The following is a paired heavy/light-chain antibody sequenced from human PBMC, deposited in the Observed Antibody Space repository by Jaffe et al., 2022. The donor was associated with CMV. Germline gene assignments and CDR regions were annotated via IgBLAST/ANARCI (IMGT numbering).Heavy chain of an antibody. CDR2: ISSSGSTI. CDR3: ARDDGAAAAPFDY. D-gene: IGHD6-13*01. Sequence: QVQLVESGGGLVKPGGSLRLSCAASGFTFSDYYMSWIRQAPGKGLEWVSYISSSGSTIYYADSVKGRFTISRDNAKNSLYLQMNSLRAEDTAVYYCARDDGAAAAPFDYWGQGTLVTVSS. J-gene: IGHJ4*02. CDR1: GFTFSDYY. V-gene: IGHV3-11*01.
Light chain of an antibody. Sequence: IQLTQSPSSLSASVGDRVTITCRASQGISSYLAWYQQKPGKAPKLLIYAASTLQSGVPSRFSGSGSGTDFTLTISSLQPEDFATYYCQQLNSYPRTFGQGTKVEIK. CDR2: AAS. CDR1: QGISSY. J-gene: IGKJ1*01. V-gene: IGKV1-9*01. CDR3: QQLNSYPRT.